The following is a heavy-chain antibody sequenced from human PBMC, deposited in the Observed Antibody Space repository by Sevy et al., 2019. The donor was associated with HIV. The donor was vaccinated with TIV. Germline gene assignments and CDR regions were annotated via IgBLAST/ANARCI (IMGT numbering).Heavy chain of an antibody. V-gene: IGHV3-7*04. CDR1: GFTLSSSC. Sequence: GGSLRLSCAASGFTLSSSCMSWVRQAPGKGLEWVANIKGDGSEKYYVDSVKGLFTISRDNAKNSQYLQMNSLRADDTAGYYCGTEGVGANNVWGQGILVTVSS. CDR2: IKGDGSEK. J-gene: IGHJ4*02. D-gene: IGHD3-16*01. CDR3: GTEGVGANNV.